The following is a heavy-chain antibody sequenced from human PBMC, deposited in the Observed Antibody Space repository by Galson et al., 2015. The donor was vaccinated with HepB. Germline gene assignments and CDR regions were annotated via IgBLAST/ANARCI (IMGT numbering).Heavy chain of an antibody. J-gene: IGHJ2*01. CDR1: GFTFSSYA. V-gene: IGHV3-23*01. CDR2: ISGSGGST. D-gene: IGHD3-22*01. Sequence: SLRLSCAASGFTFSSYAMSWVRQAPGKGLEWVSAISGSGGSTYYADSVKGRFTISRDNSKNTLYLQMNSLRAEDTAVYHCAKGRTYDSSRYWYFDLWGRGTLVTVSS. CDR3: AKGRTYDSSRYWYFDL.